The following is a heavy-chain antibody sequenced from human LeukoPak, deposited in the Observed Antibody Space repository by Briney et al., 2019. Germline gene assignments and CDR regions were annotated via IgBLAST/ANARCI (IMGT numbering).Heavy chain of an antibody. J-gene: IGHJ4*02. D-gene: IGHD3-10*01. V-gene: IGHV3-30*04. CDR3: ARGATYYYGSGSSQFDY. CDR2: ISYDGSNK. Sequence: PGRSLRLSCAASGFTFSSYAMHWVRQAPGKGLEWVAVISYDGSNKYYADSVKGRFTVFRDNSKNTLYLRLNSLRAEDTAVYYCARGATYYYGSGSSQFDYWGQGTLVTVSS. CDR1: GFTFSSYA.